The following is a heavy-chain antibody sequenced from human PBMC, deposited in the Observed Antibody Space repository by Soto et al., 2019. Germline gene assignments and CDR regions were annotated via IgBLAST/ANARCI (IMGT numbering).Heavy chain of an antibody. Sequence: SVEVCCKESGGTLGSCARRWVRQANRQGLEWMGGIIPIFGTADYAQKFQGRVTITADESTSTAYMELSSLRSEDTAVYYCARDGGVYDYSPFDYWGQGTLVTVSS. J-gene: IGHJ4*02. CDR1: GGTLGSCA. V-gene: IGHV1-69*13. CDR3: ARDGGVYDYSPFDY. D-gene: IGHD4-4*01. CDR2: IIPIFGTA.